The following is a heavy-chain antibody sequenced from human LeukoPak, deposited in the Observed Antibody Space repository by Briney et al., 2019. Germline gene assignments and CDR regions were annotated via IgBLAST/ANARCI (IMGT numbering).Heavy chain of an antibody. CDR2: INPSGGST. CDR3: AREWGACSSTSCYRAGAYYYYYYMDV. CDR1: GYTFTSYY. J-gene: IGHJ6*03. Sequence: GASVKVSCKASGYTFTSYYMHWVRQAPGQGLEWMGIINPSGGSTSYAQKFQGRVTMTRDTSTSTVYMELSSLRSEDTAVYYCAREWGACSSTSCYRAGAYYYYYYMDVWGKGTTVTVSS. V-gene: IGHV1-46*01. D-gene: IGHD2-2*02.